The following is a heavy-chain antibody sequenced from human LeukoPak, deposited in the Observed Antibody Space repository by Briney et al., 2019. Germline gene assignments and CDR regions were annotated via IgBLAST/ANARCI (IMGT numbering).Heavy chain of an antibody. D-gene: IGHD3-10*01. CDR3: AKARGIWPWSS. V-gene: IGHV3-23*01. CDR2: VDGRGETA. Sequence: GGSLRLSCAASGFTFNYYAMNWVRQAPGRGLEWVSAVDGRGETAFYADSVRGRFSISRDNSRNMLYLQMNSLRAEDTATYYCAKARGIWPWSSWGQGTLVTVSS. J-gene: IGHJ5*02. CDR1: GFTFNYYA.